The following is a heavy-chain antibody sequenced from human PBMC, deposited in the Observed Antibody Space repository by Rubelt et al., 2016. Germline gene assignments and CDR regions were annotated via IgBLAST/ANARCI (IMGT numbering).Heavy chain of an antibody. J-gene: IGHJ4*02. Sequence: QVQLVQSGAEVKKPGASVKVSCKASGYTFTGYYMHWVRQAPGQGLEWVGRINPNSGGTNYAQRFQVRVTRTRARSITTAYMELSRVGFDDTAVVYCARGSSSGWYIDYWGQGTLVTVSS. CDR2: INPNSGGT. D-gene: IGHD6-19*01. CDR1: GYTFTGYY. CDR3: ARGSSSGWYIDY. V-gene: IGHV1-2*06.